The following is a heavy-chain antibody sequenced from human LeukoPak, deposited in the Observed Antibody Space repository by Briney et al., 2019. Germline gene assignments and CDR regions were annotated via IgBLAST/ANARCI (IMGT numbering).Heavy chain of an antibody. CDR1: GYTFTNYA. CDR2: INTNTGNP. V-gene: IGHV7-4-1*02. CDR3: ARVRYYYDSSGYYGFDY. Sequence: ASVKVSCKASGYTFTNYAMNWVRQAPGQGLEWMGWINTNTGNPTYAQGFTGRFVFSLDTSVSTAYLQISSLKAEDTAVYYCARVRYYYDSSGYYGFDYWGQGTLVTVSS. D-gene: IGHD3-22*01. J-gene: IGHJ4*02.